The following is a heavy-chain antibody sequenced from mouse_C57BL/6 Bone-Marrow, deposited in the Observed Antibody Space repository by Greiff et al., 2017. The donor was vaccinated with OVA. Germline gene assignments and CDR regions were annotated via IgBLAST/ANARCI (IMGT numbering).Heavy chain of an antibody. CDR1: GFSLTSYG. V-gene: IGHV2-3*01. D-gene: IGHD1-1*01. J-gene: IGHJ2*01. CDR2: IWGDGST. Sequence: VKLMESGPGLVAPSQSLSITCTVSGFSLTSYGVSWVCLPPVQGLELLGVIWGDGSTHFHSAPISRLSISKDNSKSQVFLKLNSLQTDDTATYYCAKGDYYGSTYYFDYWGQGTTLTVSS. CDR3: AKGDYYGSTYYFDY.